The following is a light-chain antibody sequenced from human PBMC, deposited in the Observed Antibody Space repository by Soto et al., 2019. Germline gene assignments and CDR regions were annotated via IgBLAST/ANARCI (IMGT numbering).Light chain of an antibody. J-gene: IGKJ1*01. CDR1: QSVSSNS. Sequence: IVLTQSPDTLSLSPGDRATLSCRATQSVSSNSLAWYQQKPGQAPRLLIYGASSRATGIPDRFSGSGSGTDFTLTISRLEPEDFAVYYCQQYGSSPETFGQGTKVDIK. CDR3: QQYGSSPET. V-gene: IGKV3-20*01. CDR2: GAS.